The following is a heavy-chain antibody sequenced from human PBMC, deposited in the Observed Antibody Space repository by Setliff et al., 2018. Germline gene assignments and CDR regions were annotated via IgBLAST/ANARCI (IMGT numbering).Heavy chain of an antibody. CDR1: GFSLGDYA. CDR3: ATKAVAGT. CDR2: ISSSGSLI. J-gene: IGHJ4*02. D-gene: IGHD6-19*01. Sequence: GGSLRLSCTGSGFSLGDYAMSWIRQTPGKGLEWVAYISSSGSLIYYPDSVKGRFTISRDNAKKPVDLQMNSLRAEDTAVYYCATKAVAGTWGQGTLVTVSS. V-gene: IGHV3-11*01.